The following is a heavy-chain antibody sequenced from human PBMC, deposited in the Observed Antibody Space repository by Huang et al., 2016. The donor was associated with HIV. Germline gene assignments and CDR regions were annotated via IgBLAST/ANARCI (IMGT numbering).Heavy chain of an antibody. J-gene: IGHJ4*02. CDR1: GFTFSRYG. CDR3: AKGGSAAAVLDF. Sequence: QVQLVESGGGVVQPGRSLRISCAASGFTFSRYGMHWVRQAPGKGLGWVAVISYDAKTKYYADSVKGRFSISRDNSKTTVYLQLNSLRLEDTAVYYCAKGGSAAAVLDFWGQGTLVTVSS. D-gene: IGHD6-13*01. CDR2: ISYDAKTK. V-gene: IGHV3-30*18.